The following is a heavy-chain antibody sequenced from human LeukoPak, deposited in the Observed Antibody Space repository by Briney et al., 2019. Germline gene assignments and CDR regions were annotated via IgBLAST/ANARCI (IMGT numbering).Heavy chain of an antibody. V-gene: IGHV4-39*01. D-gene: IGHD5-18*01. Sequence: SETLSLTCTVSGGSISSRSYYWGWIRQPPGKGLEWIGSIYHSGSTYYNPSLKSRVTISVDTSKNQFSLKLSSVTAADTTVYYCARQGGYNSGSIDYWDQGTLVIVSS. J-gene: IGHJ4*02. CDR1: GGSISSRSYY. CDR3: ARQGGYNSGSIDY. CDR2: IYHSGST.